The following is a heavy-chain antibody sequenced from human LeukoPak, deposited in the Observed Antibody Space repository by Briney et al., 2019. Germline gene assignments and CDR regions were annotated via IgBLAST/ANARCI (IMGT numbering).Heavy chain of an antibody. CDR1: GFTFSSYA. D-gene: IGHD5-18*01. CDR3: AKVMAMETSGFYSDY. Sequence: PGGSLRLSCAASGFTFSSYAMSWVRQAPGKGLEWVSAISGSGGSTYYADSVKGRFTISRDNSKNTLYLQMNSLRAEDTAVYYCAKVMAMETSGFYSDYWGQGTLVTVSS. V-gene: IGHV3-23*01. J-gene: IGHJ4*02. CDR2: ISGSGGST.